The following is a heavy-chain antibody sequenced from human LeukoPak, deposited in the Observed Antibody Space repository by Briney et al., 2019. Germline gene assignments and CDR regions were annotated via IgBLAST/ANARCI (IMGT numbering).Heavy chain of an antibody. CDR2: IFYTGFT. J-gene: IGHJ4*02. D-gene: IGHD5-24*01. CDR3: ARSRGWLQSHPLGY. CDR1: DGSISDSY. Sequence: SETLSLTCTVSDGSISDSYWSWIRQSPGKGLEWVGYIFYTGFTHYNPSLESRVTISVDTSKNQFSLRLNSVTAADTAVYYCARSRGWLQSHPLGYWGQGTLDAVSS. V-gene: IGHV4-59*12.